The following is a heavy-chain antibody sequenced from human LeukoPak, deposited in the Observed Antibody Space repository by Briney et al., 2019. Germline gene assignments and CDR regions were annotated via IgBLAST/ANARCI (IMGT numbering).Heavy chain of an antibody. CDR1: GYTFTSYY. D-gene: IGHD2-2*01. J-gene: IGHJ4*02. Sequence: ASVKVSCKASGYTFTSYYMHWVRQAPGRGLEWMGIINPTGGSTSYAQKFQGRVTMTRDKSTSTVYMELSSLRSEDTAVYYCAGLAAADNFDYWGQGTLVTVSS. CDR3: AGLAAADNFDY. V-gene: IGHV1-46*01. CDR2: INPTGGST.